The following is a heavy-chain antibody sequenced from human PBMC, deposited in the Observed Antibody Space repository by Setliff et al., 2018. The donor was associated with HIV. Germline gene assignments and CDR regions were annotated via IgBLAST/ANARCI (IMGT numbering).Heavy chain of an antibody. Sequence: SETLSLTCTVSGGSISSGSYYWSWIRQPAGKGLEWIGRIYTSGSTNYNPSLKSRVTISIDTSNNQFSLKLSSMTAADTAVYYCARDVSSSYYFQHWGQGTLVTVSS. CDR3: ARDVSSSYYFQH. CDR1: GGSISSGSYY. V-gene: IGHV4-61*02. CDR2: IYTSGST. J-gene: IGHJ1*01. D-gene: IGHD6-13*01.